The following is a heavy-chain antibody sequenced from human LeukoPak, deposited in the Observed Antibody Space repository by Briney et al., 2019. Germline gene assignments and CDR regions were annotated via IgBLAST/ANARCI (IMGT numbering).Heavy chain of an antibody. Sequence: SETLSLTCTVSGASISGYYWSWIRQPPGKGLEWIGYFYYSGSTNYNPSLKSRVTISVDTSKNQFSLKLSSVTAADTAVYYCARSEYSYGADAFDIWGQGTMVTVSS. CDR2: FYYSGST. J-gene: IGHJ3*02. D-gene: IGHD5-18*01. V-gene: IGHV4-59*01. CDR3: ARSEYSYGADAFDI. CDR1: GASISGYY.